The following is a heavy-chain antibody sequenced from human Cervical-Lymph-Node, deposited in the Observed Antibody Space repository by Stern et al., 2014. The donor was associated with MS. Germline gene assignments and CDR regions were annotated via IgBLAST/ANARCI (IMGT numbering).Heavy chain of an antibody. V-gene: IGHV3-72*01. Sequence: EVQLVESGGGLVQPGGSLRLSCAASGFSLRAYDMDWVRQAPGQGLESVGRTQNKAAGSTPDFAASVKGRFTIPGDDSLNFIYLQMNSLKTEDTAVYYCARDFWGSYDYWGQGTLVTVSS. D-gene: IGHD1-26*01. CDR2: TQNKAAGSTP. CDR3: ARDFWGSYDY. CDR1: GFSLRAYD. J-gene: IGHJ4*02.